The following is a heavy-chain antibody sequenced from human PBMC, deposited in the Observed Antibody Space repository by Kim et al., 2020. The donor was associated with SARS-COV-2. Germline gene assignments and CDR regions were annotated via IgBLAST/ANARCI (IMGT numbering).Heavy chain of an antibody. CDR3: ARENSSSWSGDAFDI. CDR1: GGTFSSYD. V-gene: IGHV1-69*13. CDR2: IIPIFGTA. D-gene: IGHD6-13*01. Sequence: SVKVSCKASGGTFSSYDLSWVRQAPGQGLEWMGGIIPIFGTANYAQKFQGRVKISADESTSTAYMELSRLRYEDTAVYYCARENSSSWSGDAFDIWGQGTMVTVSS. J-gene: IGHJ3*02.